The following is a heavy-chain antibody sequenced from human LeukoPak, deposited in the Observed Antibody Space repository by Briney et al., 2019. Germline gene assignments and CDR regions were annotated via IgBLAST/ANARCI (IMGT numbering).Heavy chain of an antibody. CDR2: ILYDGSNK. J-gene: IGHJ4*02. Sequence: GGSLRLSCAASGFTFSYHGMHWVRQAPGKGLEWVAVILYDGSNKYYADSVKGRFTISRDNSKNTLYLQMNSLRAEDTAVYYCARGFELRLRYFDGENFDYWGQGTLVTVSS. CDR1: GFTFSYHG. V-gene: IGHV3-30*03. CDR3: ARGFELRLRYFDGENFDY. D-gene: IGHD3-9*01.